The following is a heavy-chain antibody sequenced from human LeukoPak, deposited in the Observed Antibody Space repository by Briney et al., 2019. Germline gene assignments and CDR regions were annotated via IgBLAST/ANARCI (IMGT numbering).Heavy chain of an antibody. CDR3: ARDCVYYDTNNCLDY. J-gene: IGHJ4*02. V-gene: IGHV3-33*05. Sequence: QPGRSLRLSCAASGFTFSSHAMHWVRQAPGKGLEWVAVISHDGSNKHYRDSVKGRFTISRDNSKNTLYLQMNSLRAEDTAVYYCARDCVYYDTNNCLDYWGQGTLVTVSS. CDR2: ISHDGSNK. CDR1: GFTFSSHA. D-gene: IGHD3-22*01.